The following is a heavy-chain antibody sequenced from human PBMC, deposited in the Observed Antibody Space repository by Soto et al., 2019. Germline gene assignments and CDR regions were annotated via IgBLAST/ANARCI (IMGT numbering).Heavy chain of an antibody. Sequence: QVQLQESGPGLVKPSETLSLTCTVSGGSISSYYWSWIRQPAGKGLEWIGRIYTSGSTNYNPSLKSRVTMAVDTSKNQCSLKLSSVTAADTAVYYCARHMGTHGGNWFDPWGQGTLVTVSS. V-gene: IGHV4-4*07. J-gene: IGHJ5*02. CDR3: ARHMGTHGGNWFDP. CDR1: GGSISSYY. D-gene: IGHD2-21*01. CDR2: IYTSGST.